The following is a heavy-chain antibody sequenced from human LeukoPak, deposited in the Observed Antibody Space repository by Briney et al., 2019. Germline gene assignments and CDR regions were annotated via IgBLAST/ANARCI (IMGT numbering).Heavy chain of an antibody. CDR1: GFTFSSYG. CDR3: ARVEYCSSTSCYGYYYYYMDV. D-gene: IGHD2-2*01. J-gene: IGHJ6*03. Sequence: GGSLRLSCAASGFTFSSYGMHWVRQAPGKGLEWVSYISSSGSTIYYADSVKGRFTISRDNAKNSLYLQMNSLRAEDTAVYYCARVEYCSSTSCYGYYYYYMDVWGEGTTVTVSS. V-gene: IGHV3-48*04. CDR2: ISSSGSTI.